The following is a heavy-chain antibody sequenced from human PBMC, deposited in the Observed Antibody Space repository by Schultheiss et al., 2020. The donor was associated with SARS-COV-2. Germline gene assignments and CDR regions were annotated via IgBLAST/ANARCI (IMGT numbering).Heavy chain of an antibody. Sequence: SQTLSLTCTVSGGSITSHYWSWIRQPPGKGLEWIGEINHSGSTKYNPSLKSRVTISVDKSKNQFSLKLSSVTAADTAVYYCARESGRNLCFDYWGQGTLVTVSS. CDR3: ARESGRNLCFDY. J-gene: IGHJ4*02. CDR1: GGSITSHY. CDR2: INHSGST. D-gene: IGHD1-26*01. V-gene: IGHV4-34*01.